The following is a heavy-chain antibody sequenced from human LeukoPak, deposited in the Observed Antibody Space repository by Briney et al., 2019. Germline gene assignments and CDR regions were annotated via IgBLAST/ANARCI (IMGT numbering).Heavy chain of an antibody. CDR2: INPNTGGT. D-gene: IGHD1-1*01. J-gene: IGHJ4*02. Sequence: ASVKVSCKASGYTFTAYYTHWVRQAPGQGLEWMGWINPNTGGTNYAPKFQGRVTMTRDTSISTAYMVLSSLTFDDTAVYYCARDDNFQFDSWGQGTLVTVSS. CDR3: ARDDNFQFDS. CDR1: GYTFTAYY. V-gene: IGHV1-2*02.